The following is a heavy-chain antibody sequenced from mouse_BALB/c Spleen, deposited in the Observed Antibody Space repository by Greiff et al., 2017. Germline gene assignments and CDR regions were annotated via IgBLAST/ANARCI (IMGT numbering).Heavy chain of an antibody. CDR2: IWAGGST. CDR1: GFSLTSYG. J-gene: IGHJ4*01. V-gene: IGHV2-9*02. D-gene: IGHD1-1*01. Sequence: QVQLKESGPGLVAPSQSLSITCTVSGFSLTSYGVHWVRQPPGKGLEWLGVIWAGGSTNYNSALMSRLSISKDNSKSQVFLKMNSLQTDDTAMYYCARGHYYGSSYAMDYWGQGTSVTVSS. CDR3: ARGHYYGSSYAMDY.